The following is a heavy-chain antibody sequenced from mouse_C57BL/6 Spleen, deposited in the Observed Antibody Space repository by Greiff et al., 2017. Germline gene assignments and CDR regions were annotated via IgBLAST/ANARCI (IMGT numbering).Heavy chain of an antibody. J-gene: IGHJ3*01. CDR3: ARDNYSNYAWFAY. Sequence: VQLKESGPGLVKPSQSLSLTCSVTGYSITSGYYWNWIRQFPGNKLEWMGYISYDGSNNYKPSLKNRISITRDTSKNQFFLKLNPVATEDTATYYCARDNYSNYAWFAYWGQGTLVTVSA. CDR2: ISYDGSN. V-gene: IGHV3-6*01. CDR1: GYSITSGYY. D-gene: IGHD2-5*01.